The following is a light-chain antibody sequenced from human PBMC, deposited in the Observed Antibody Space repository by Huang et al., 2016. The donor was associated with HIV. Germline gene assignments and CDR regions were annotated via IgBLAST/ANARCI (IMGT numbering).Light chain of an antibody. CDR1: QGVSSH. Sequence: EIVMTQSPATLSVSPGERATLSCRASQGVSSHLAWYQPNPGQAPRLLIYGASTRATGIPARFSGSGSGTEFTLTISSLQSEDFAVYYCQQYNNWPKVFTFGPGTKVDIK. CDR2: GAS. J-gene: IGKJ3*01. CDR3: QQYNNWPKVFT. V-gene: IGKV3-15*01.